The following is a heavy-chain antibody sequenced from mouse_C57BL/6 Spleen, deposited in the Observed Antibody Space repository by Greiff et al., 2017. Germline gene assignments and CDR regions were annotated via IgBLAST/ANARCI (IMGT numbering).Heavy chain of an antibody. V-gene: IGHV1-81*01. D-gene: IGHD1-1*01. Sequence: QVQLKESGAELARPGASVKLSCKASGYTFTSYGISWVKQRTGQGLEWIGEIYPRSGNTYYNEKFKGKATLTADKSSSTAYMELRSLTSEDSAVYFGARQGGYYGRGYFDVWGTGTTVTVSS. CDR3: ARQGGYYGRGYFDV. J-gene: IGHJ1*03. CDR1: GYTFTSYG. CDR2: IYPRSGNT.